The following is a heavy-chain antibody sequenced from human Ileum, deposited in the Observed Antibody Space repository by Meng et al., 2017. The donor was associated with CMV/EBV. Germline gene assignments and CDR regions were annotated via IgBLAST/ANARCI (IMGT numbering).Heavy chain of an antibody. CDR2: IIPIFGTA. CDR3: ARASTIFGVVTSYYFDY. Sequence: SVKVSCKASGGTFSSYAISWVRQAPGQGLEWMGGIIPIFGTANYAKKFQGRVTITTDESTSTAYMELSSLRSEDTAVYYCARASTIFGVVTSYYFDYWGQGTLVTVSS. V-gene: IGHV1-69*05. J-gene: IGHJ4*02. D-gene: IGHD3-3*01. CDR1: GGTFSSYA.